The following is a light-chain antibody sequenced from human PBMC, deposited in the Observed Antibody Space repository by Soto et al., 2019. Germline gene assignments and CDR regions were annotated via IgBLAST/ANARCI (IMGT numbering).Light chain of an antibody. V-gene: IGKV3-15*01. CDR1: QSVSSN. Sequence: EIVMTQSPATLSVSPGERATLSCRASQSVSSNLAWYQQKPGQAPRLLIYGASTRATGIPARFSGSGSGTEFTLTISSLQSEDLAVYYCQQYNNCPGAFGPGTKVDIK. J-gene: IGKJ3*01. CDR3: QQYNNCPGA. CDR2: GAS.